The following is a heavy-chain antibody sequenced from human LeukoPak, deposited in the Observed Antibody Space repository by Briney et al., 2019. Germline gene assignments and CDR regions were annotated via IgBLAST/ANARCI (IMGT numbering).Heavy chain of an antibody. J-gene: IGHJ6*03. CDR2: ICGSGGST. Sequence: AGSLSLSCAASGFTFSSYAMSWVRQAPGQGLEWVSAICGSGGSTYYADPVKGRFAISRDNSKNTLYLQMNSLRAEDTAVYDCAKYDFWSGYRYYYYYMDVWGKGTTVTVS. CDR3: AKYDFWSGYRYYYYYMDV. V-gene: IGHV3-23*01. CDR1: GFTFSSYA. D-gene: IGHD3-3*01.